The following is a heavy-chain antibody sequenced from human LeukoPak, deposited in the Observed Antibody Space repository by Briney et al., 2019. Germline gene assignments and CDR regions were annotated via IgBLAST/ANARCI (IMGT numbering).Heavy chain of an antibody. J-gene: IGHJ4*02. CDR3: AKDPRLHLCLMGASVFY. D-gene: IGHD5-18*01. CDR1: GFTLSSYA. V-gene: IGHV3-23*01. Sequence: GGSLRLSCAGSGFTLSSYAMSWVRPAPGKGLEWVSAISGSGGSTYYADSVKGGFTISRDNSKNTLDVQMNSLTAEETAVYSCAKDPRLHLCLMGASVFYCGQGAPVTVSS. CDR2: ISGSGGST.